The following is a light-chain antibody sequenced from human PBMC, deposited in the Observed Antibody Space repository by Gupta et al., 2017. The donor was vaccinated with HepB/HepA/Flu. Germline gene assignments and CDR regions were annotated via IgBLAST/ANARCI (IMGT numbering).Light chain of an antibody. CDR2: DDT. J-gene: IGLJ2*01. V-gene: IGLV3-21*03. CDR3: QVRDTRTDQWI. Sequence: SYVLTQPYSVSVAPGKTATLTCGGKDIETKSVHWYQQRPGQAPVLVVYDDTDRPSGIPERFSGSNSGNTASLTITRVEAGDEADYYCQVRDTRTDQWIFGGGTQLTVL. CDR1: DIETKS.